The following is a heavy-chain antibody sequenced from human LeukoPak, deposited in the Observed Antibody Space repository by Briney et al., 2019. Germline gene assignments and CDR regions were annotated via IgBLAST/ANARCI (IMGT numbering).Heavy chain of an antibody. J-gene: IGHJ3*01. CDR1: GGSISSYY. CDR2: IYYSGST. D-gene: IGHD3-3*01. V-gene: IGHV4-59*01. Sequence: SETLSLTCTVSGGSISSYYWSWIRRPPGKGLEWIGYIYYSGSTNYNPSLKSRVTISVDTFKNQFSLKLSSVTAADTAVYYCARAPYDLWGQGTMVTVSS. CDR3: ARAPYDL.